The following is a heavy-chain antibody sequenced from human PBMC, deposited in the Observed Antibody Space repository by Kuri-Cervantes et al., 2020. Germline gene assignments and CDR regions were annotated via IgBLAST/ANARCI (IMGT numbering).Heavy chain of an antibody. V-gene: IGHV3-33*01. CDR2: IWYDGSHS. CDR1: GFTFTDYG. Sequence: GESLKISCAASGFTFTDYGIHWVRQAPGKGLEWVAVIWYDGSHSFYTDSVEGRFTVSRDNAKNTGYLQMNSLRAEDTAVYYCARTLWGDYCSGGSCYDPDAFDIWGQGTMVTVSS. CDR3: ARTLWGDYCSGGSCYDPDAFDI. J-gene: IGHJ3*02. D-gene: IGHD2-15*01.